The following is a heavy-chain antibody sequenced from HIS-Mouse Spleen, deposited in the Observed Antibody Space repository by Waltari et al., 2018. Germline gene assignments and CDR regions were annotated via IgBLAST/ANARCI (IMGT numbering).Heavy chain of an antibody. D-gene: IGHD6-13*01. V-gene: IGHV4-39*07. CDR1: GGSISSSRYY. CDR2: IHYSGST. CDR3: AREIPYSSSWYDWYFDL. J-gene: IGHJ2*01. Sequence: QLQLQESGPGLVKPSETLSLTCTVPGGSISSSRYYRGWLRQPPGKGLEWIGSIHYSGSTYYNPSLKSRVTISVDTSKNQFSLKLSSVTAADTAVYYCAREIPYSSSWYDWYFDLWGRGTLVTVSS.